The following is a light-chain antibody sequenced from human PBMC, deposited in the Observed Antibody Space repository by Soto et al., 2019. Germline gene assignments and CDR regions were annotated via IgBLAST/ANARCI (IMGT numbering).Light chain of an antibody. CDR3: QQYNNWPPIT. J-gene: IGKJ5*01. Sequence: DIVMTQSPDSLAVSLGERVTIHYKSSQSVLYSSNNRNYLGWYQQKPGQHPKLLIYWASTRESGVPARFSGSGSGTEFTLTISSRQSEDFAVSYCQQYNNWPPITFGHGTRLEIK. V-gene: IGKV4-1*01. CDR1: QSVLYSSNNRNY. CDR2: WAS.